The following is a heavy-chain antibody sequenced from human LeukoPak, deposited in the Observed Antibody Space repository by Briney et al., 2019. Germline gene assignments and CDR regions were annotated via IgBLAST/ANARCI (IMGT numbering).Heavy chain of an antibody. V-gene: IGHV4-4*07. D-gene: IGHD2-2*01. Sequence: SETLSLTCTVSGGSISSYYWSWIRQPAGKGLEWIGRIYTSGSTNYNPSLKSRVTTSVDTSKNKFPLKLSSVTTADTAVYYCARDCSSTSCYRYYFDYWGQGTLVTVSS. CDR2: IYTSGST. CDR1: GGSISSYY. CDR3: ARDCSSTSCYRYYFDY. J-gene: IGHJ4*02.